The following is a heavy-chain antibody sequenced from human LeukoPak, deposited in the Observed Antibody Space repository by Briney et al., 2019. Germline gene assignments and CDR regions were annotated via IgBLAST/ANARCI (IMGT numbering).Heavy chain of an antibody. J-gene: IGHJ4*02. CDR3: ARRAVAGPQYYFDY. CDR1: GFTFSSYG. D-gene: IGHD6-19*01. CDR2: IWYDGSNK. Sequence: GGSLRLSCAASGFTFSSYGMHWVRQAPGKGLEWVAVIWYDGSNKYYADSVKGRFTISRDNSKNTLYLQMNSLRAEDAAVYYCARRAVAGPQYYFDYWGQGTLVTVSS. V-gene: IGHV3-33*08.